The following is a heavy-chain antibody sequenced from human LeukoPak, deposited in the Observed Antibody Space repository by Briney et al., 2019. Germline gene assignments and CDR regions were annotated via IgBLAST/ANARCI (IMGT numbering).Heavy chain of an antibody. V-gene: IGHV4-34*01. J-gene: IGHJ4*02. Sequence: SETLSLTCAVYGGSFSGYYWSWIRQPPGKGLEWIGEINHSGSTNYNPSLKSRVTISVDTSKNQISLKLSSVTAADTAVYYCARASYGSGSYKYWGQGTLVTASS. CDR1: GGSFSGYY. CDR2: INHSGST. D-gene: IGHD3-10*01. CDR3: ARASYGSGSYKY.